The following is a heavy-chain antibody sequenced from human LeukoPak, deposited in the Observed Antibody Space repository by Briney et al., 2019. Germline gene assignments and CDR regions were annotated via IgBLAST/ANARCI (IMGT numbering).Heavy chain of an antibody. CDR3: ASSWAYFDS. Sequence: GRSLRLSCAASGFTFSSYGMHWVRQAPGKGLEWVAVISYDGSNKYYADSVKGRFTISRDNSKNTLYLQMNSLRAEDTAVYYCASSWAYFDSWGQGTLVTVSS. CDR2: ISYDGSNK. D-gene: IGHD6-13*01. CDR1: GFTFSSYG. J-gene: IGHJ4*02. V-gene: IGHV3-30*03.